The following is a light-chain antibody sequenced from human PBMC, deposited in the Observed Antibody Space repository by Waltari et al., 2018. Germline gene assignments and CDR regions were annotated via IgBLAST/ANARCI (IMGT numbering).Light chain of an antibody. CDR2: GAF. J-gene: IGKJ4*01. CDR3: QQYYNWPPGLT. V-gene: IGKV3D-15*01. CDR1: QGVSSS. Sequence: ETVLTQSPATLSVSPGDTATLYCRASQGVSSSLAWYQQKPGQAPRLLIYGAFTRATGIPARFSGSGSGTEFTLTINSLQSEDFAVYYCQQYYNWPPGLTFGGGTKVEVK.